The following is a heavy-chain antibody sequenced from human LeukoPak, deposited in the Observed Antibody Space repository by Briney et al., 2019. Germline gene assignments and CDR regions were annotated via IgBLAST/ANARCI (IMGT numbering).Heavy chain of an antibody. Sequence: GASVKVSCKASGYTFTGYYMHWVRQAPGQGLEWMGWINPNSGGTNYAQKFQGRVTMTRDTSISTAYMELSRLRSDDTAVYYCARGYYDFWSGYPNWFDPWGQGTLVTVSS. CDR3: ARGYYDFWSGYPNWFDP. CDR2: INPNSGGT. CDR1: GYTFTGYY. D-gene: IGHD3-3*01. V-gene: IGHV1-2*02. J-gene: IGHJ5*02.